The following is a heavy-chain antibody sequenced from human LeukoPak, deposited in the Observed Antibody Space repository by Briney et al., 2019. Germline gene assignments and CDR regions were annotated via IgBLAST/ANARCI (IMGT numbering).Heavy chain of an antibody. Sequence: GGSLRLSCAASGFTFSSYTMNWVRQAPGKGLEWVSSISSSSNYIYYADSLEGRFTISRDNARNSLYLQMNSLRAEDTAVYYCASRHDLIVWGQGTLVTVSS. V-gene: IGHV3-21*01. CDR1: GFTFSSYT. CDR3: ASRHDLIV. J-gene: IGHJ4*02. CDR2: ISSSSNYI. D-gene: IGHD2-21*01.